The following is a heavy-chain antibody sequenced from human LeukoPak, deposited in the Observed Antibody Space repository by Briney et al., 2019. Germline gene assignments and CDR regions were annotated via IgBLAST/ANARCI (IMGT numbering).Heavy chain of an antibody. J-gene: IGHJ3*02. CDR1: GDSINSNNYY. V-gene: IGHV4-39*02. D-gene: IGHD3-22*01. CDR3: AKVGYHDSRRAFDI. CDR2: ISFTGST. Sequence: SETLSLTCTVSGDSINSNNYYWGWVRQPPGKGLEWIGSISFTGSTYYNPSLKSRGTLSVDTSKNHFSLKLSSVTAADTAVYYCAKVGYHDSRRAFDIWGQGTMVTVSS.